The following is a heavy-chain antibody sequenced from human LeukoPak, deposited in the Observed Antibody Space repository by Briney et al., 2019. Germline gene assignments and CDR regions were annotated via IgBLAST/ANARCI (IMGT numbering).Heavy chain of an antibody. J-gene: IGHJ4*02. CDR1: GFTFSSYS. CDR2: ISSSYI. V-gene: IGHV3-21*01. D-gene: IGHD3-22*01. CDR3: ARATNYYYDSSGYPPFDY. Sequence: KPGGSLRLSCAASGFTFSSYSMNWVRQAPGKGLEWVSSISSSYIYYADSVKGRFTISRDNAKNSLYLQMNSLRAEDTAVYYCARATNYYYDSSGYPPFDYWGQGTLVTVSS.